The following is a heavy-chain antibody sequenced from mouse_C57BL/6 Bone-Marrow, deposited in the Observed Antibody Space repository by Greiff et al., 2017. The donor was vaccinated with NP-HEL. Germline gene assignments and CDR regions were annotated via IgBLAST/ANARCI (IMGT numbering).Heavy chain of an antibody. V-gene: IGHV1-53*01. D-gene: IGHD2-1*01. CDR2: INPSNGGT. Sequence: VQLQQSGTELVKPGASVKLSCKASGYTFTSYWMHWVKQRPGQGLEWIGNINPSNGGTNYNEKFKSKATLTVDKSSSTAYMQLSSLTSEDSAVYYCARSGGGNFFFDYWGQGTTLTVSS. J-gene: IGHJ2*01. CDR1: GYTFTSYW. CDR3: ARSGGGNFFFDY.